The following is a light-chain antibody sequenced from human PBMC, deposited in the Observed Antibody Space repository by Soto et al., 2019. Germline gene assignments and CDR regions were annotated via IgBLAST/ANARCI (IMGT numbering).Light chain of an antibody. J-gene: IGLJ2*01. Sequence: QSALAQPASVSGSPGQSITIPCTGSNSDVGAYNYVSWFKQHPGKAPKLMISEVNDRPSGVSNRFSGSKSGNTASLTISGLQAEDEADYYCCSYTSNNTWVFGGGTKLTVL. CDR1: NSDVGAYNY. CDR2: EVN. CDR3: CSYTSNNTWV. V-gene: IGLV2-14*01.